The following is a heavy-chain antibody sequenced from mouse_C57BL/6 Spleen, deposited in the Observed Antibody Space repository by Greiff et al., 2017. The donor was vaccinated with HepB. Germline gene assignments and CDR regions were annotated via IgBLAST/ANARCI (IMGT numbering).Heavy chain of an antibody. J-gene: IGHJ2*01. CDR3: AKGADYYGSSPYYFDY. V-gene: IGHV1-50*01. Sequence: QVQLQQPGAELVKPGASVKLSCKASGYTFTSYWMQWVKQRPGQGLEWIGEIDPSDSYTNYNQKFKGKATLTVDTSSSTAYMQLSSLTSEDSAVYYCAKGADYYGSSPYYFDYWGQGTTLTVSS. CDR1: GYTFTSYW. CDR2: IDPSDSYT. D-gene: IGHD1-1*01.